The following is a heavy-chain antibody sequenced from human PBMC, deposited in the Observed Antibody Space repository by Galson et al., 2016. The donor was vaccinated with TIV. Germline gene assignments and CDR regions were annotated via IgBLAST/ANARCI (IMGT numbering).Heavy chain of an antibody. Sequence: SVKVSCKASGYTFTSYHVHWVRQAPGQGLEWMGSINPNSGGTNYAQSFQGRVTITRDTSISTAYMELNSLRAEDTAVYYCARGDQYQMREEYFAVHSAYMGVGSRGTTVTVS. V-gene: IGHV1-2*02. CDR3: ARGDQYQMREEYFAVHSAYMGV. J-gene: IGHJ6*03. D-gene: IGHD2-2*01. CDR1: GYTFTSYH. CDR2: INPNSGGT.